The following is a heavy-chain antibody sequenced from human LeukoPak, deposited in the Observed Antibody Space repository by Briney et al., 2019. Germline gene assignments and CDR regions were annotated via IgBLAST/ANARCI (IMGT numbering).Heavy chain of an antibody. V-gene: IGHV3-11*01. CDR1: GFTFRDYY. CDR3: ARDPGLYSNGWEYYFDS. Sequence: GGSLRLSCAASGFTFRDYYMSWIRQAPGKGPEWVAYMTGSGHRIYYADSVKGRFTISRDNTQNSLYLQMNSLRAEDTAVYYCARDPGLYSNGWEYYFDSWGQGTLVTVSS. CDR2: MTGSGHRI. J-gene: IGHJ4*02. D-gene: IGHD6-19*01.